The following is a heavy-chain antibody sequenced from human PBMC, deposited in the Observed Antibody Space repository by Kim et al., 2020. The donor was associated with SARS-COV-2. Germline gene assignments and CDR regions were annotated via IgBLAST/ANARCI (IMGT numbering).Heavy chain of an antibody. J-gene: IGHJ4*02. Sequence: ASVKVSCKASGYTFTSYAMNWVRQSPGQGLEWMGWINTNTGNPTYAQGFTGRFVFSLDTSVSTAYLQISSLKAEDTAVYYCARGKAVAGRHYYFDYWGQGTLVTVSS. CDR1: GYTFTSYA. V-gene: IGHV7-4-1*02. D-gene: IGHD6-19*01. CDR2: INTNTGNP. CDR3: ARGKAVAGRHYYFDY.